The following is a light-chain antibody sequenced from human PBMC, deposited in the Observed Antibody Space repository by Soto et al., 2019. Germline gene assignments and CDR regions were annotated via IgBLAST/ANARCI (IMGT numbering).Light chain of an antibody. Sequence: DIQMTQSPSTVYASVGDRVTLTCRASQSIGTLLAWYQQKPGEAPKLLIYDASNLSRGVASSFSGSGSGTEFTLTISPLHPEDFVTYYCQQYNGYSVTFGQGTKVQIK. CDR3: QQYNGYSVT. J-gene: IGKJ1*01. CDR2: DAS. CDR1: QSIGTL. V-gene: IGKV1-5*01.